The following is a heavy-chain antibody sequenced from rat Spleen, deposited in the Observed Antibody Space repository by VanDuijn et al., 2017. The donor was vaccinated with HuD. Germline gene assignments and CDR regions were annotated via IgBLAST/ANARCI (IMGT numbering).Heavy chain of an antibody. CDR2: INNVGGT. J-gene: IGHJ3*01. CDR3: ARLEATYWFAY. CDR1: DYSITSSYG. V-gene: IGHV3-3*01. D-gene: IGHD1-10*01. Sequence: EVQLQESGPGLVKPSQSLSLTCSVTDYSITSSYGWSWIRKFPGNKLEWMGYINNVGGTNYNPSLKSRISITRDTSKNQFFLQVNSVTTEDTTTYYCARLEATYWFAYWGQGTLVTVSS.